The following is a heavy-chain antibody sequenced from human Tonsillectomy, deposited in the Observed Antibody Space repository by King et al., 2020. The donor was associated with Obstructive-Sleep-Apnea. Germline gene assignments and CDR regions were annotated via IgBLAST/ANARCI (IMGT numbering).Heavy chain of an antibody. V-gene: IGHV4-59*01. J-gene: IGHJ5*02. D-gene: IGHD3-22*01. CDR3: ARDTKDYDSSGIPYNWFDP. CDR2: IYYSGST. Sequence: QLQESGPGLVKPSETLSLTCTVSGGSISSYYWSWIRQPPGKGLEWIGYIYYSGSTNYNPSLKSRVTISVDTSKNQFSLKLSSVTAADTAVYYCARDTKDYDSSGIPYNWFDPWGQGTLVTVSS. CDR1: GGSISSYY.